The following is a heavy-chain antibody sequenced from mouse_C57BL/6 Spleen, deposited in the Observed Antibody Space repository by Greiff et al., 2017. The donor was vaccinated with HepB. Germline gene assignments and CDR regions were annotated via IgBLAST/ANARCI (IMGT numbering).Heavy chain of an antibody. CDR3: TRSNYYSPMDY. Sequence: VQLQQSGAELVRPGASVTLSCKASGYTFTDYEMHWVKQTPVHGLEWIGAIDPETGGTAYNQKFKGKAILTADKSSSTAYMELRSLTSEDSAVYYCTRSNYYSPMDYWGQGTSVTVSS. V-gene: IGHV1-15*01. D-gene: IGHD1-1*01. CDR1: GYTFTDYE. J-gene: IGHJ4*01. CDR2: IDPETGGT.